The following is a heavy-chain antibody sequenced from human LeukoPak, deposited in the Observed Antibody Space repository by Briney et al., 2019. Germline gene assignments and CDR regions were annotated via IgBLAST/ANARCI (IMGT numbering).Heavy chain of an antibody. CDR3: ARDCSSTSCPGYYYYYGMDV. CDR2: ISSSGSTI. V-gene: IGHV3-48*03. Sequence: PGGSLRLSCAASGITFSSYEMNWVRQAPGKGLEWVSYISSSGSTIYYADSVKGRFTISRDNAKNSLYLQMNSLRAEDTAVYYCARDCSSTSCPGYYYYYGMDVWGQGTTVTVSS. J-gene: IGHJ6*02. CDR1: GITFSSYE. D-gene: IGHD2-2*01.